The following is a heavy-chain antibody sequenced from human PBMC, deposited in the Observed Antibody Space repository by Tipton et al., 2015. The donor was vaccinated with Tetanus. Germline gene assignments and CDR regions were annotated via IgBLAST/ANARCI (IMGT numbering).Heavy chain of an antibody. J-gene: IGHJ4*02. CDR3: ARASQRTFEF. CDR2: IYNIART. CDR1: GGSFSSYF. Sequence: TLSLTCAVSGGSFSSYFWTWIRQPPGKGLEWIGNIYNIARTNYNPSLRSRVTMSVDTSKNQFYLQLSSVTAADTAVYFCARASQRTFEFWGQGTLVAVS. D-gene: IGHD5-18*01. V-gene: IGHV4-59*01.